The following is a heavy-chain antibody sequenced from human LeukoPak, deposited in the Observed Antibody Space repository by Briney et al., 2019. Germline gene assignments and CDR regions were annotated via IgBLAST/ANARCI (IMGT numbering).Heavy chain of an antibody. V-gene: IGHV4-39*01. J-gene: IGHJ4*02. D-gene: IGHD6-19*01. CDR1: GGSFSSGSYY. Sequence: PSETLSLTCTVSGGSFSSGSYYWSWIREPPGKGLEWIGYVYYSGSTYYNPSLKSRVTISVDTSKNQFSLKLSSVTAADTAVYYCARSSGWPLHYWGQGTLVTVSS. CDR2: VYYSGST. CDR3: ARSSGWPLHY.